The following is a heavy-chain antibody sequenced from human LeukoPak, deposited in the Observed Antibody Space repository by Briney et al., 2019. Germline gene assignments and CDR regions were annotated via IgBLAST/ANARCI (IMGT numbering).Heavy chain of an antibody. CDR3: AKASGGYCSSISCYHFDY. D-gene: IGHD2-2*01. J-gene: IGHJ4*02. CDR2: ISWYSGTR. Sequence: GGSLRLSCAASGFTFDDYAMHWARQAPGKGLDWVSSISWYSGTRRYADSVKGRFTISRDNAKNSLYLQMNGLRAEDTALYYCAKASGGYCSSISCYHFDYWGQGILVTVSS. V-gene: IGHV3-9*01. CDR1: GFTFDDYA.